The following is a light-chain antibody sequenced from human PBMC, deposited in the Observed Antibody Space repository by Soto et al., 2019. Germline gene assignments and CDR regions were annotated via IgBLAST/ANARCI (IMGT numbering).Light chain of an antibody. V-gene: IGKV1-9*01. CDR1: QGISSY. J-gene: IGKJ4*01. CDR2: AAS. CDR3: QQLNSYPLT. Sequence: DIQMTQSPSTLSASVGDRINITCRASQGISSYLAWYQQKPGKAPKLLIYAASTLQSGVPSRFSGSGSGTEFTLTISSLQPEDFATYYCQQLNSYPLTFGGGTKVDIK.